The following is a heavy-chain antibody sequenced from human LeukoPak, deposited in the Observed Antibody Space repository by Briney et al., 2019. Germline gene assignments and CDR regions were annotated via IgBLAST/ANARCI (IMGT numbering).Heavy chain of an antibody. CDR2: INPYSGGT. J-gene: IGHJ4*02. Sequence: ASVKVSCKASGYTFTGYYIHWVRQAPGQGLEWMGWINPYSGGTIYAQKFQGRVTMTGDTSIGTAYMGLSRLTSDDTAVFYCARGDSSSYYYLEYWGQGTLVTVSS. V-gene: IGHV1-2*02. CDR3: ARGDSSSYYYLEY. D-gene: IGHD6-13*01. CDR1: GYTFTGYY.